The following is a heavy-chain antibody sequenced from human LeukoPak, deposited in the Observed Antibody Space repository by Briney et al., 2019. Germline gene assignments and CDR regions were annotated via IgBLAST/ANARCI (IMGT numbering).Heavy chain of an antibody. CDR1: GDSISSYY. CDR2: IYYSGTT. Sequence: SSETLSLTCTVSGDSISSYYWTWIRQPPGKGLEWIGHIYYSGTTNYDPSLMSRVTISMDTSRNQFSLKLSSVTAADTAVYYCASGRPLGFDYWGQGTLVTVSS. V-gene: IGHV4-59*01. CDR3: ASGRPLGFDY. D-gene: IGHD1-26*01. J-gene: IGHJ4*02.